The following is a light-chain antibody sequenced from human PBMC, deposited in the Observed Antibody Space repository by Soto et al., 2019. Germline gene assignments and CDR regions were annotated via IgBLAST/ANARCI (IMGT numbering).Light chain of an antibody. CDR1: QSISSW. V-gene: IGKV1-12*01. J-gene: IGKJ5*01. Sequence: DIQMTQSPSSVSASVGDRVTITCRASQSISSWLAWYQQKPGTVPKLLIYAASSLQSVVMPRFSGSGAGTEFTLTITTLQPEDFRTYYCQQGDSFPITFGQGTRLEMK. CDR2: AAS. CDR3: QQGDSFPIT.